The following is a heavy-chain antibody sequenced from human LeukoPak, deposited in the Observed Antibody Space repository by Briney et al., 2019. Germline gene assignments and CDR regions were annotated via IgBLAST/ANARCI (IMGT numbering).Heavy chain of an antibody. D-gene: IGHD6-6*01. CDR1: GGSFSGYY. V-gene: IGHV4-34*01. CDR2: INHSGST. Sequence: SETLSLTCAVYGGSFSGYYWSWIRQPPGKGLEWIGEINHSGSTNYNPSLKSRVTISVDTSKNQFSLKLSSVTAADTAVYYCARQYSSSGDFDYWGQGTLVTVSS. CDR3: ARQYSSSGDFDY. J-gene: IGHJ4*02.